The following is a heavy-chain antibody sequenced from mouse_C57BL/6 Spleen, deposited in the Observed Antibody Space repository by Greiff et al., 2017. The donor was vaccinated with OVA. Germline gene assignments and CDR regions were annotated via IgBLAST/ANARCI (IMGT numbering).Heavy chain of an antibody. J-gene: IGHJ4*01. CDR2: ISNGGGST. CDR3: ARRGYGSSYLAMDY. D-gene: IGHD1-1*01. Sequence: EVMLVESGGGLVQPGGSLKLSCAASGFTFSDYYMYWVRQTPEKRLEWVAYISNGGGSTYYPDTVKGRFTISRDNAKNTLYLQMSRLKSEDTAMYYCARRGYGSSYLAMDYWGQGTSVTVSS. V-gene: IGHV5-12*01. CDR1: GFTFSDYY.